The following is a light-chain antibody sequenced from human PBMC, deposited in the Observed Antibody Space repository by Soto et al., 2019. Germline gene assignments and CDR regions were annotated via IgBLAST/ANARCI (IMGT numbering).Light chain of an antibody. V-gene: IGKV1-5*03. CDR1: QSISSW. CDR2: KTS. CDR3: QYYNNYCWT. J-gene: IGKJ1*01. Sequence: DIQLTQSPSTLSASVGDRVTITCRASQSISSWLAWYQQKPGKAPKFLIYKTSNLESGVPSRFSGSGSGTELNLTISRLQPDDFATYYCQYYNNYCWTFGQGTKVEIK.